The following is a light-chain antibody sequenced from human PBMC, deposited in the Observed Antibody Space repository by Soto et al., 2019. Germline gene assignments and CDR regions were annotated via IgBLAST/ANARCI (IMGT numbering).Light chain of an antibody. Sequence: DIQMTQSPSTLSASVGDRVTITCRASQSISRSLAWYQQKSGKAPKLLIYDASSLESGVPSRFSGSGFGTEFTLTIIGLQPDDFATYYCQQYQSYFLTFGPGTTVDMK. CDR2: DAS. CDR1: QSISRS. J-gene: IGKJ3*01. CDR3: QQYQSYFLT. V-gene: IGKV1-5*01.